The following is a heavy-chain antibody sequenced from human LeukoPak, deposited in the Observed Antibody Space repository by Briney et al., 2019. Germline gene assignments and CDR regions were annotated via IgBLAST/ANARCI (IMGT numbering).Heavy chain of an antibody. Sequence: GESLKISCKASGYSFAIYWIGWVRQMPGKGLEWMGIIYPGDSDTRYSPSFQGQVTISVDKSTSTAYLQWSSLKASDTAMYYCARRSSHFDYWGQGTLVTVSS. CDR1: GYSFAIYW. V-gene: IGHV5-51*01. CDR3: ARRSSHFDY. J-gene: IGHJ4*02. CDR2: IYPGDSDT.